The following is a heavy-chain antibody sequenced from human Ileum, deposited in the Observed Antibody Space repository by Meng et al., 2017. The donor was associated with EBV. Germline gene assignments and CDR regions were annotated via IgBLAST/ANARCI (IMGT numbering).Heavy chain of an antibody. CDR1: GGSNSSSNW. V-gene: IGHV4-4*02. J-gene: IGHJ4*02. Sequence: HVSRPVQVKPSGTLSLTCAVSGGSNSSSNWWSWVRQAPGKGLEWIGEIHHTESTNYNPSLKSRVTISVDKSKNQFSLKLSSVTAADTAVYYCARESYSDSSGYYSLDYWGQGSLVTVSS. D-gene: IGHD3-22*01. CDR2: IHHTEST. CDR3: ARESYSDSSGYYSLDY.